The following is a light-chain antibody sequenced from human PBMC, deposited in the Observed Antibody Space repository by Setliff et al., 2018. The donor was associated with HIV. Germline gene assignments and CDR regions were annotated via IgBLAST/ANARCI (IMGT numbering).Light chain of an antibody. CDR3: CSYAGSSTTYV. J-gene: IGLJ1*01. Sequence: QSVLTQPASVSGSPGQSITLSCTGTSRDIGGYKYVSWYQHHPGKAPKLIIFEVSYRPSGVSSRFSGSKSGNTASLTISGLQAEDEAEYYCCSYAGSSTTYVFGTGTKVTVL. V-gene: IGLV2-14*01. CDR1: SRDIGGYKY. CDR2: EVS.